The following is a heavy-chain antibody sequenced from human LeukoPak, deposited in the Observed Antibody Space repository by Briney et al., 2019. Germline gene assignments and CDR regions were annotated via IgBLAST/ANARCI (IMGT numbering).Heavy chain of an antibody. Sequence: ASVKVSCKASGYTFTGYYMHWVRQAPGQGLEWMGWINPNSGGTNYAQKFQGWITMTRDTSISTAYMELSRLRSDDTAVYYCARGLEPIVVVVAATPPFDYWGQGTLVTVSS. D-gene: IGHD2-15*01. CDR3: ARGLEPIVVVVAATPPFDY. V-gene: IGHV1-2*04. CDR1: GYTFTGYY. CDR2: INPNSGGT. J-gene: IGHJ4*02.